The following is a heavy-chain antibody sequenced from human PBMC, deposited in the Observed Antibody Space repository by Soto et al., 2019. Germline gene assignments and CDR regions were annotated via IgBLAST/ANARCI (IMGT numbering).Heavy chain of an antibody. J-gene: IGHJ4*02. Sequence: SETLSLTCTVSGGSISSYYWSWIRQPPGKGLEWIGYIYYSGSTNYNPSLKSRVTISVDTSKNQFSLKLSSVTAADTAVYYCATFTAAVDYWGQGTLVTVSS. CDR3: ATFTAAVDY. CDR1: GGSISSYY. D-gene: IGHD6-13*01. CDR2: IYYSGST. V-gene: IGHV4-59*01.